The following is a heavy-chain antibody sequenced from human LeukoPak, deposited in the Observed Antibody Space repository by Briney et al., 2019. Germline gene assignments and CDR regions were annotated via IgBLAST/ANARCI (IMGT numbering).Heavy chain of an antibody. CDR2: IWPDGSNT. Sequence: PGRSLRLSCAPSGFTFSSYGMHWIRQAPGKGLEWVAVIWPDGSNTIYVDSVKGRFTISRDNSKNTLYLQMNSLRAEDTAVYYCARDQLGTGSDFDAFDIWGQGTMVTVSS. J-gene: IGHJ3*02. V-gene: IGHV3-33*01. CDR1: GFTFSSYG. D-gene: IGHD1-26*01. CDR3: ARDQLGTGSDFDAFDI.